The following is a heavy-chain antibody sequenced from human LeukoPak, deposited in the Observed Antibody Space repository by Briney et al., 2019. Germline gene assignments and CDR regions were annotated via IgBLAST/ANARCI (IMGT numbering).Heavy chain of an antibody. V-gene: IGHV4-34*01. CDR1: GGSFSGYY. D-gene: IGHD3-3*01. Sequence: PSETLSLTCAVYGGSFSGYYWSWIRQPPGRGLEWIGEINHSGSTNYNPSLKSRVTISVDTSKNQFSLKLSSVTAADTAVYYCARAPRIPICGVAATGNWFDPWGQGTLVPVSS. CDR3: ARAPRIPICGVAATGNWFDP. CDR2: INHSGST. J-gene: IGHJ5*02.